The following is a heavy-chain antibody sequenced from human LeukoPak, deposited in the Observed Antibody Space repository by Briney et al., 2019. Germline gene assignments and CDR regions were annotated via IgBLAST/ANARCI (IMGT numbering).Heavy chain of an antibody. CDR1: GFTLSSYS. CDR2: ISSSSSYI. Sequence: GGSLRLSCAASGFTLSSYSMNWVRQAPGKGLEWVSSISSSSSYIYYADSVKGRFTISRDNAKNSLYLQMNSLRAEDTAVYYCASDIVVVVAARSPHAFDIWGQGTMVTVSS. J-gene: IGHJ3*02. D-gene: IGHD2-15*01. CDR3: ASDIVVVVAARSPHAFDI. V-gene: IGHV3-21*01.